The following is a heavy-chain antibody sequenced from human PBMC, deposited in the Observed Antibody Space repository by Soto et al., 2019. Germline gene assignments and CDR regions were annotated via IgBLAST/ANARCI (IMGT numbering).Heavy chain of an antibody. Sequence: GKGLEWVSAISSNGGSTYYADSVKGRFTISRDNSKNTLYLQMNSLRADDTFFFQAEDGIRAVRSVSAFLLNRSSDL. CDR3: EDGIRAVRSVSAFLLNRSSDL. J-gene: IGHJ2*01. D-gene: IGHD2-2*01. V-gene: IGHV3-23*01. CDR2: ISSNGGST.